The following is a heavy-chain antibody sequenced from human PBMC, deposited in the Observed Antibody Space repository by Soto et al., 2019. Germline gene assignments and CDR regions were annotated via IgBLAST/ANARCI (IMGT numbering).Heavy chain of an antibody. CDR1: GFTFSSYW. J-gene: IGHJ6*02. Sequence: GGSLRLSCAASGFTFSSYWMHWVRQAPGKGLVWVSRINSDGSSTSYADSVKGRFTISRDNAKNTLYLQMNSLRAEDTAVYYCARVSPVPTLWFGEGGMDVWGQGTTVTVSS. CDR3: ARVSPVPTLWFGEGGMDV. V-gene: IGHV3-74*01. D-gene: IGHD3-10*01. CDR2: INSDGSST.